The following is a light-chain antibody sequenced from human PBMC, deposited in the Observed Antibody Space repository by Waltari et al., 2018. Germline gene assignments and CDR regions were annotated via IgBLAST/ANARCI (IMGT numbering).Light chain of an antibody. V-gene: IGLV1-40*01. J-gene: IGLJ2*01. Sequence: QSVLTQPPSVSGAPGQRVTISCTGSSSNFGSGYDVHWYQQLPGTAPKLLIYHNPNRPYGVPDRFSGCKSGTSASLASTGLQAEDGADYYCQSYDSSLSDVVFGGGTKLTVL. CDR1: SSNFGSGYD. CDR2: HNP. CDR3: QSYDSSLSDVV.